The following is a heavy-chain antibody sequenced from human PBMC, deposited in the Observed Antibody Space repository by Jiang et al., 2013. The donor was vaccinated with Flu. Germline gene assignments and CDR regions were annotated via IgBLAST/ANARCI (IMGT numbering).Heavy chain of an antibody. CDR1: GYTFTSYG. CDR2: ISANKGNT. Sequence: GAAVKVSCKASGYTFTSYGINWVRQAPGQGLEWLGRISANKGNTKYARRIQGRVTMTTETSTTTAYMELKSLRSDDTAIYYCVRDDSAYYYDLGDYSYGMDVWGQGTTVTVSS. CDR3: VRDDSAYYYDLGDYSYGMDV. V-gene: IGHV1-18*04. D-gene: IGHD3-22*01. J-gene: IGHJ6*02.